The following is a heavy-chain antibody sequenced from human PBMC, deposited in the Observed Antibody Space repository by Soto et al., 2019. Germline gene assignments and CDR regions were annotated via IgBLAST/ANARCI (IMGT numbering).Heavy chain of an antibody. V-gene: IGHV4-34*01. CDR1: GGSFSGYY. CDR3: SEANGYLDY. CDR2: INHSGST. D-gene: IGHD2-8*01. Sequence: SETLSLTCAVYGGSFSGYYWSWIRQPPGKGLEWIGEINHSGSTNYNPSLKSRVTISVDTSKNQFSLKLSSVTAADTAVYYCSEANGYLDYWGQGTLVTVSS. J-gene: IGHJ4*02.